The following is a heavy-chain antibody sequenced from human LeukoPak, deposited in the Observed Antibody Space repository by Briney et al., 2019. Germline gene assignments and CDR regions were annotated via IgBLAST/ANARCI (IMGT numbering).Heavy chain of an antibody. V-gene: IGHV4-59*01. CDR2: IHYSGST. Sequence: SEPLSLTCTVSGDSISSYYWSWPRQPPGKGLEWIGYIHYSGSTNYNPSLKSRVTISVDTSKNQFSLKLTSVTAADTAVYYCARVEEGYGSGRRENFYYYYMDVWGKGTTVTISS. D-gene: IGHD3-10*01. CDR3: ARVEEGYGSGRRENFYYYYMDV. CDR1: GDSISSYY. J-gene: IGHJ6*03.